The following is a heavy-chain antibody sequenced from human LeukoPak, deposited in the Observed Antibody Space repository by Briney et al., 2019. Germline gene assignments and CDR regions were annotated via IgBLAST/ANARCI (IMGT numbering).Heavy chain of an antibody. CDR3: ARELVATIIEYAFDI. D-gene: IGHD5-24*01. J-gene: IGHJ3*02. CDR2: IIPIFGTA. Sequence: ASVNVSCKASGGTFSSYAISWVRQAPGQGLEWMGGIIPIFGTANYAQNFQDRVTITADESTSTAYMELSSLRSEDTAVYYCARELVATIIEYAFDIWGQGTMVTVSS. CDR1: GGTFSSYA. V-gene: IGHV1-69*13.